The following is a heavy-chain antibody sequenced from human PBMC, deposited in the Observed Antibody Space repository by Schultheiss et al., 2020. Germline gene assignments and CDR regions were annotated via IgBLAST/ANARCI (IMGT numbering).Heavy chain of an antibody. J-gene: IGHJ5*02. V-gene: IGHV1-8*01. CDR3: ATGTWLHYNLVFIDH. CDR1: GYTFNSYA. Sequence: ASVKVSCEASGYTFNSYAISWVRQAAGQGLEWMGWMNPNSGNTGYAQRFQGRVTLTRNTSINTAYMELSRLTSEDTAVYYCATGTWLHYNLVFIDHWGQGTLVTVSS. D-gene: IGHD1-1*01. CDR2: MNPNSGNT.